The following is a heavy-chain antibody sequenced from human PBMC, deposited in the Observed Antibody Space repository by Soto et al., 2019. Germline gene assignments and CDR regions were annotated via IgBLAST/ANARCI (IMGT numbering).Heavy chain of an antibody. J-gene: IGHJ4*02. V-gene: IGHV3-30-3*01. D-gene: IGHD3-3*01. CDR1: GFTFSSYA. Sequence: QVQLVESGGGVVQPGRSLRLSCAASGFTFSSYAMHWVRQAPGKGLEWVAVISYDGSNKYYADGVKGRFTISGDNSKNTLYLQMNSLRAEDTAVHYCARDKRDLRFLEWSYYFDYWGQGTLVTVSS. CDR3: ARDKRDLRFLEWSYYFDY. CDR2: ISYDGSNK.